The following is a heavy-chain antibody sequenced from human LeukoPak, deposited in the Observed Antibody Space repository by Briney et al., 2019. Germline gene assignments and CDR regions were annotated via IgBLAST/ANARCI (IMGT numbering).Heavy chain of an antibody. J-gene: IGHJ4*02. CDR2: IYHSGGT. V-gene: IGHV4-38-2*02. D-gene: IGHD3-3*01. CDR1: GYSISSGYY. Sequence: PSETLSLTCTVSGYSISSGYYWGWIRQPPGKGLERIGSIYHSGGTYYNPSLKSRVTISVDTSKNQFSLKLSSVTAADTAVYYCAIDRITIFGVVLDYWGQGTPVTVSS. CDR3: AIDRITIFGVVLDY.